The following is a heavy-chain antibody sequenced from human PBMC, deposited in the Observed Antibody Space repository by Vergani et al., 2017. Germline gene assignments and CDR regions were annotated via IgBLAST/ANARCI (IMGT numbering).Heavy chain of an antibody. CDR3: ASRYCSSTSCYKAYDY. V-gene: IGHV1-69*01. CDR2: IIPIFGTA. CDR1: GGTFSSYA. J-gene: IGHJ4*02. Sequence: QVQLVQSGAEVKKPGSSVKVSCKAPGGTFSSYAISWVRQAPGQGVEWMGGIIPIFGTANYAQKFQGRVTITADESTSTAYMELSSLRSEDTAVYYCASRYCSSTSCYKAYDYWGQGTLVTVSS. D-gene: IGHD2-2*01.